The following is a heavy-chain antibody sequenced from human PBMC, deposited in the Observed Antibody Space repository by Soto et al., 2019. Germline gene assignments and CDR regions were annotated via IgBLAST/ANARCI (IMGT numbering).Heavy chain of an antibody. V-gene: IGHV3-23*01. CDR3: AKTRRGCSSTSCAWWPYYYYYGMDV. J-gene: IGHJ6*02. D-gene: IGHD2-2*01. CDR1: GFTFSSYA. CDR2: ISGSGGST. Sequence: GSLRLSCAASGFTFSSYAMSWVRQAPGKGLEWVSAISGSGGSTYYADSVKGRFTISRDNSKNTLYLQMNSLRAEDTAVYYCAKTRRGCSSTSCAWWPYYYYYGMDVWGQGTLVTVSS.